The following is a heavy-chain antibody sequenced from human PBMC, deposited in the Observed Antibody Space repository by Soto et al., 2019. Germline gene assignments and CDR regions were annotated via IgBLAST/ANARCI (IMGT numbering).Heavy chain of an antibody. CDR2: ISAYNGNT. Sequence: ASVKVSCKASGYTFTSYGISWVRQAPGQGLERMGWISAYNGNTNYAQKLQGRVTMTTDTSTSTAYMELRSLRSDDTAVYYCARDRCSGGSCPKDDFDYWGQGTLVTVSS. CDR1: GYTFTSYG. J-gene: IGHJ4*02. CDR3: ARDRCSGGSCPKDDFDY. D-gene: IGHD2-15*01. V-gene: IGHV1-18*04.